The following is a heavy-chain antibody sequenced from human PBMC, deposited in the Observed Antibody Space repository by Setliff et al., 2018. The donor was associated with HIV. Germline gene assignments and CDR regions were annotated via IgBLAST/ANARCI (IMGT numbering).Heavy chain of an antibody. J-gene: IGHJ4*02. CDR1: GGSISTYY. CDR3: ARHANYDFWSGYWGYY. CDR2: IYTSGST. D-gene: IGHD3-3*01. Sequence: PSETLSLTCTVSGGSISTYYWSWIRQPPGKGLEWIGYIYTSGSTNYNPSLKTRVTISIDTSKKQVSLKLSSVTAADTAVYYCARHANYDFWSGYWGYYWGQGTLVTVSS. V-gene: IGHV4-4*09.